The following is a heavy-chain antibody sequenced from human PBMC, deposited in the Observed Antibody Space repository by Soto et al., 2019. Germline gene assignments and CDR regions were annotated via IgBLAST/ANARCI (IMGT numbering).Heavy chain of an antibody. D-gene: IGHD2-8*01. J-gene: IGHJ5*02. V-gene: IGHV6-1*01. Sequence: TLSLTCVISGDSVSSNSAAWNWIRQSPSRGLEWLGRTYYRSKWYNDYAVSVKSRITINPDTSKNQFSLQLNSVTPEDTAVYYCARERSGCTNGVCYFWFDPWGQGTLVTVSS. CDR3: ARERSGCTNGVCYFWFDP. CDR1: GDSVSSNSAA. CDR2: TYYRSKWYN.